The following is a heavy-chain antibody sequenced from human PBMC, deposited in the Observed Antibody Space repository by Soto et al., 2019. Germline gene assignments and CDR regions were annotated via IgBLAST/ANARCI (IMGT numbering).Heavy chain of an antibody. D-gene: IGHD6-13*01. V-gene: IGHV4-31*03. CDR3: ARLYVGYSSRRYPDRWFDP. CDR1: GGSISSGGYY. J-gene: IGHJ5*02. CDR2: IYYSGST. Sequence: SETLSLTCTVPGGSISSGGYYWSWIRQHPGKGLEWIGYIYYSGSTYYNPSLKSRVTISVDTSKNQFSLKLSSVPAADTAVYSCARLYVGYSSRRYPDRWFDPWGQGTLVTVSS.